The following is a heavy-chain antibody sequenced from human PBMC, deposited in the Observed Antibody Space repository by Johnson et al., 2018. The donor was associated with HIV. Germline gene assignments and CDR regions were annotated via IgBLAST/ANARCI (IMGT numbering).Heavy chain of an antibody. D-gene: IGHD3-22*01. CDR3: AREISRYYYDYAAFDL. J-gene: IGHJ3*01. Sequence: QVQLVESGGGLVQPGGSLRLSCAASGFSFSDYYMSWIRQAPGKGLEWVSYISAISYADSVKGRFTISRDNSRSTVYLHMINLGADDTALYYCAREISRYYYDYAAFDLWGQGTTVTVSS. CDR2: ISAI. V-gene: IGHV3-11*01. CDR1: GFSFSDYY.